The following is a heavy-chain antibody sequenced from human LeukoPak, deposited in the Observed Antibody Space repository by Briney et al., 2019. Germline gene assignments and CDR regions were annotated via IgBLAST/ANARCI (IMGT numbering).Heavy chain of an antibody. J-gene: IGHJ6*02. CDR2: ISGSGGST. Sequence: AGGSLRLSCAASGFTFSSYAMSWVRQAPVKALEWVSAISGSGGSTYYADSVKGRSTISRDNSKNTLYLQMNSLRAEDTAVYYCARDKRAYMNRLGLFNYYYDGMDVWGQGTTVTVSS. CDR1: GFTFSSYA. CDR3: ARDKRAYMNRLGLFNYYYDGMDV. V-gene: IGHV3-23*01. D-gene: IGHD1-7*01.